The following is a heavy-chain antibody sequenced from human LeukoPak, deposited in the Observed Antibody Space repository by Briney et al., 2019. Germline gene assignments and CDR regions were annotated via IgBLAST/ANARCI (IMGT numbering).Heavy chain of an antibody. CDR3: ARDADSSSWSMYYYYGMDV. CDR1: GFTFSNYD. D-gene: IGHD6-13*01. CDR2: ISSSSSYI. Sequence: GGSLRLSCAASGFTFSNYDIHWVRQAPGKGLEWVSSISSSSSYIYYADSVKGRFTISRDNAKNSLYLQMNSLRAEDTAVYYCARDADSSSWSMYYYYGMDVWGQGTTVTVSS. J-gene: IGHJ6*02. V-gene: IGHV3-21*01.